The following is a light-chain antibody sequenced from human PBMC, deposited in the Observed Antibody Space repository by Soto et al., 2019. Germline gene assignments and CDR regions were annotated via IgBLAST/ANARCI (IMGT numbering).Light chain of an antibody. CDR2: EVN. Sequence: QSALTQPPSASGSPGQSVTISCTGTSSDVGAYNYVSWYQHYSGKAPKLMIYEVNKRPSGVPDRFSGSKSGNTASLTVSGLQAEDEGDYYCCSYTGSNIPLFGGGTKLTVL. CDR1: SSDVGAYNY. CDR3: CSYTGSNIPL. J-gene: IGLJ2*01. V-gene: IGLV2-8*01.